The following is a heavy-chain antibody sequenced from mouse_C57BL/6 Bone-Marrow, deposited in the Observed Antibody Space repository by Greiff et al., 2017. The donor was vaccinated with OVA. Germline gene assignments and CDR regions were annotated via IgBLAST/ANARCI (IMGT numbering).Heavy chain of an antibody. J-gene: IGHJ3*01. D-gene: IGHD4-1*01. V-gene: IGHV1-42*01. CDR2: INPSTGGT. CDR1: GYSFTGYY. Sequence: VQLQQSGPELVKPGASVKISCKASGYSFTGYYMNWVKQSPEQSLEWIGEINPSTGGTTYNQKFKAKATLTVDKSSSTAYRQLKSLTSEDSAVYSCARGGTSPFAYWGQGTLVTVSA. CDR3: ARGGTSPFAY.